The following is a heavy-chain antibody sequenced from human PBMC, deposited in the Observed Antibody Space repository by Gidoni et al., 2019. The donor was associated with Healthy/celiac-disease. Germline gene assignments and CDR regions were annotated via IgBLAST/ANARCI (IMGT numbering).Heavy chain of an antibody. CDR3: AKVKALIAVAGFDY. CDR2: ISGSGGST. CDR1: GFTFSSYP. D-gene: IGHD6-19*01. J-gene: IGHJ4*02. V-gene: IGHV3-23*04. Sequence: EVQLVESGGGLVQTVGSLRLSCAASGFTFSSYPMSWVRQAPGKGLAWVSAISGSGGSTYYAESVKGRFTISRDNSKNTLYLQMNSLRAEDTAVYYCAKVKALIAVAGFDYWGQGTLVTVSS.